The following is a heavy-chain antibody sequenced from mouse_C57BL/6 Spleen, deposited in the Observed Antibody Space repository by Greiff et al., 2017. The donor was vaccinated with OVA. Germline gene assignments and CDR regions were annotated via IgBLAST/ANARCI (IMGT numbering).Heavy chain of an antibody. CDR1: GYAFSSSW. V-gene: IGHV1-82*01. CDR2: IYPGDGDT. CDR3: ARGGGYYYGSSYDWYFDV. Sequence: QVQLQQSGPELVKPGASVKISCKASGYAFSSSWMNWVKQRPGKGLEWIGRIYPGDGDTNYNGKFKGKATLTADKSSSTAYMQLSSLTSEDSAVYFCARGGGYYYGSSYDWYFDVWGTGTTVTVSS. D-gene: IGHD1-1*01. J-gene: IGHJ1*03.